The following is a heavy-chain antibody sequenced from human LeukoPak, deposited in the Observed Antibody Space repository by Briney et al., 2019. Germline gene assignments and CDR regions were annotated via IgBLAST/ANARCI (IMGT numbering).Heavy chain of an antibody. Sequence: GGSLRLSCTASGFNFSSYAMSWVRQAPGKGLEWVSAISGSGGSTYYADSVKGRFTISRDNSKNTLYLQMNSLRAEDTAVYYCAKDADYYDSSGYLPVPDYWGQGTLVTVSS. CDR1: GFNFSSYA. D-gene: IGHD3-22*01. CDR3: AKDADYYDSSGYLPVPDY. CDR2: ISGSGGST. J-gene: IGHJ4*02. V-gene: IGHV3-23*01.